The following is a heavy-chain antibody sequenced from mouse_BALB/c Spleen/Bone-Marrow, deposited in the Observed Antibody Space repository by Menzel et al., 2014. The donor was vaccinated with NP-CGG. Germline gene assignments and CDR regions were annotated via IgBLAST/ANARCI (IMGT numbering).Heavy chain of an antibody. D-gene: IGHD2-1*01. CDR3: TSGNPFAY. CDR2: IRLKSNNYAI. V-gene: IGHV6-6*02. CDR1: GFTFSNYW. J-gene: IGHJ3*01. Sequence: EVMLVESGGGLVQPGGSMKVSCVASGFTFSNYWMNWVRQSPEKGLEWVAEIRLKSNNYAIHYAESVKGRFTISREASKSSVYLQMNNLRAEDTGIYYCTSGNPFAYWGQGTLVTVSA.